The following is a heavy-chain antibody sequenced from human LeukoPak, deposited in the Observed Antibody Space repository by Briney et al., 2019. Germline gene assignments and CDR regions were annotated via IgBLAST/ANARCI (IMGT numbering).Heavy chain of an antibody. V-gene: IGHV3-21*01. D-gene: IGHD6-13*01. Sequence: GGSLRLSCAASGFTFSTYAMNWVRQAPGEGLEWVSSISSNFNYIHYADSVKSRFTLSRDNAKNSLYLQMSSLRAADTAVYYSARRNSDYSISWYFNDYWGQGTLVTVSS. CDR1: GFTFSTYA. CDR2: ISSNFNYI. CDR3: ARRNSDYSISWYFNDY. J-gene: IGHJ4*02.